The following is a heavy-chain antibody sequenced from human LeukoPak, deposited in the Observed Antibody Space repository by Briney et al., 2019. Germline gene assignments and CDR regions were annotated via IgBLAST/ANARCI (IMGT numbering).Heavy chain of an antibody. CDR2: IYTTGST. CDR1: GGSISSYY. J-gene: IGHJ4*02. V-gene: IGHV4-4*09. CDR3: ARGNWNYDY. D-gene: IGHD1-7*01. Sequence: SETLSLTCTVSGGSISSYYWSWIRQPPGKGLEWIGYIYTTGSTNYNPSLKSRVTISVGTSKNQFSLKLSSVTAADTAVYYCARGNWNYDYWGQGTLVTVSS.